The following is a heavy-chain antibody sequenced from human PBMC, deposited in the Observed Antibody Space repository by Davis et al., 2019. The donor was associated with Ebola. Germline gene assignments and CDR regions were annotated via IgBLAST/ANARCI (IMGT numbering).Heavy chain of an antibody. Sequence: SVKVSCKASVGTFSSYAISWVRQPPGQGLEWMGIINPSGGSTSYAQKFQGRVTMTRDTSTSTVYMELSSLRSEDTAVYYCAKSGYSYGGFDYWGQGTLVTVSS. J-gene: IGHJ4*02. CDR3: AKSGYSYGGFDY. D-gene: IGHD5-18*01. CDR2: INPSGGST. CDR1: VGTFSSYA. V-gene: IGHV1-46*01.